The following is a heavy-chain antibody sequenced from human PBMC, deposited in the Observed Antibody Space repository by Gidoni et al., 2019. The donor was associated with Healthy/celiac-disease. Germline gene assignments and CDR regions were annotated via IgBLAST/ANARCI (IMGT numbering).Heavy chain of an antibody. Sequence: EVQLVESGGGLVQPGGSLRLSCAASGFTFSIYSMNWVRQAPGKGLEWGSYISSSSSTIYYADSVKGRFTISRDNAKNSLYLQMNSLRAEDTAVYYCAREGRGILTDSWFDPWGQGTLVTVSS. J-gene: IGHJ5*02. CDR3: AREGRGILTDSWFDP. V-gene: IGHV3-48*04. CDR2: ISSSSSTI. D-gene: IGHD3-9*01. CDR1: GFTFSIYS.